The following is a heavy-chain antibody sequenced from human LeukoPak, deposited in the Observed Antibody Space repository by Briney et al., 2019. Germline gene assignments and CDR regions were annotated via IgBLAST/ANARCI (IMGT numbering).Heavy chain of an antibody. J-gene: IGHJ4*02. Sequence: GGSLRLSCAASGFTFSSYSMNWVRQAPGKGLEWVSYISSSSSTIYYADSVKGRFTISRDNAKNSLYLQMNSLSAEDTAVYYCARVRSPAPRRFFDYWGQGTLVTVSS. CDR2: ISSSSSTI. CDR3: ARVRSPAPRRFFDY. D-gene: IGHD1-26*01. CDR1: GFTFSSYS. V-gene: IGHV3-48*04.